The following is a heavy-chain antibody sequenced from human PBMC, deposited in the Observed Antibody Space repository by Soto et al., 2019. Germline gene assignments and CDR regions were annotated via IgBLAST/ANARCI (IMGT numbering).Heavy chain of an antibody. CDR3: ARGHTTSPNWFDP. CDR2: IKQDGSEK. Sequence: VGSLSLSCAASGFTFSSYWMSWVRQAPGKGLEWVANIKQDGSEKFYVDSVKGRFTISKDNAKNSVYLQMNSLRAEDTAVYYCARGHTTSPNWFDPWGQGTLVTVSS. CDR1: GFTFSSYW. V-gene: IGHV3-7*03. D-gene: IGHD2-2*01. J-gene: IGHJ5*02.